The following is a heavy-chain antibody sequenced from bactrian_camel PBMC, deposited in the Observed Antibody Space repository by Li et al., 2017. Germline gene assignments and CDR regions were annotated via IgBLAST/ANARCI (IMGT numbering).Heavy chain of an antibody. Sequence: VQLVESGGGLVQPGGSLRLSCAASGFTFSDEDMIWVRQAPGKGFEWVSHISNRGSRSNHADFVTGRFTISRDNAKNTLYLQMSSLNIDDTAVYYCARYFLDWAFNYWGQGTQVTVS. CDR1: GFTFSDED. CDR3: ARYFLDWAFNY. V-gene: IGHV3S40*01. J-gene: IGHJ4*01. CDR2: ISNRGSRS. D-gene: IGHD2*01.